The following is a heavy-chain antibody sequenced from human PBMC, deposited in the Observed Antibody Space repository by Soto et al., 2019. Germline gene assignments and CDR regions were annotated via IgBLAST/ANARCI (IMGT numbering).Heavy chain of an antibody. CDR1: GFTFSGYA. D-gene: IGHD6-13*01. V-gene: IGHV3-23*01. J-gene: IGHJ4*02. CDR2: ISGSGVST. Sequence: EVQLLGSGGGLVQPGGSLRLSCAASGFTFSGYAMSWVRQAPGKGLEWVSAISGSGVSTYYADSVKGRFTISRDNSKNTLYLQMNSLRAEDTAVYYCAKEHHYSSSWSEFDYWGQGTLVTVSS. CDR3: AKEHHYSSSWSEFDY.